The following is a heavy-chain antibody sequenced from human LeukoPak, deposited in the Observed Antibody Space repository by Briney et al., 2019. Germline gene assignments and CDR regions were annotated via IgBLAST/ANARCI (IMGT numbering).Heavy chain of an antibody. CDR1: GGSISSYY. CDR2: IYYSGST. V-gene: IGHV4-59*08. Sequence: PSETLSLTCTVSGGSISSYYWSWIRQPPGKGLEWIGYIYYSGSTNYNPSPKSRVTISVDTSKNQFSLKLSSVTAADTAVYYCARQRVWGAYGMDVWGQGTTVTVSS. D-gene: IGHD3-16*01. CDR3: ARQRVWGAYGMDV. J-gene: IGHJ6*02.